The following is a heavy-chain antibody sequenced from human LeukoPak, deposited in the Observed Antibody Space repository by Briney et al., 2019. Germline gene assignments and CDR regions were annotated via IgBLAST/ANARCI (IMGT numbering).Heavy chain of an antibody. Sequence: PSQTLSLTCGVSGGSVSTIGYSWSWIRQPPGKGLEWIGYIYQSGSTSYNPSLQSRVTISIDKSKNQFSLKLSSVTAADTAVYYCARDSYYDNSGEGAFDIWGQGTMVTVSS. D-gene: IGHD3-22*01. V-gene: IGHV4-30-2*01. J-gene: IGHJ3*02. CDR2: IYQSGST. CDR1: GGSVSTIGYS. CDR3: ARDSYYDNSGEGAFDI.